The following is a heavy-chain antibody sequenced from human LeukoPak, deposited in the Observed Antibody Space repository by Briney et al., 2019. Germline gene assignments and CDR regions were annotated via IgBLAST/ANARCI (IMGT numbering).Heavy chain of an antibody. CDR2: ISAYNGNT. CDR1: GYTFTSYY. V-gene: IGHV1-18*04. J-gene: IGHJ4*02. CDR3: ARDLHQGAPSSY. Sequence: ASVKVSCKASGYTFTSYYMHWVRQAPGQGLEWMGWISAYNGNTNYAQKLQGRVTMTTDTSTSTAYMELRSLRSDDTAVYYCARDLHQGAPSSYWGQGTLVTVSS.